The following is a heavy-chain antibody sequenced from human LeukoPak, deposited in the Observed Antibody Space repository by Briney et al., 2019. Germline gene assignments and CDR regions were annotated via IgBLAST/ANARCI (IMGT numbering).Heavy chain of an antibody. CDR1: GYTLTNYG. D-gene: IGHD6-19*01. CDR3: ARDGHSSAWYFDC. V-gene: IGHV1-18*01. J-gene: IGHJ4*02. Sequence: GASVKVSCKASGYTLTNYGFSWVRQAPGQGLEWMGWISGYNGNTIYAQNLQGRVTMTTDTSTSTAYMELRSLRSDDSAVYYCARDGHSSAWYFDCWGQGTLVTVSS. CDR2: ISGYNGNT.